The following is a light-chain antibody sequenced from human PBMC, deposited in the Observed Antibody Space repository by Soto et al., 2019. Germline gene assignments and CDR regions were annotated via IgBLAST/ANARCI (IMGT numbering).Light chain of an antibody. Sequence: ENVLTQSPATLSLSPGERATLSCRASQTVGSSFLAWYQQKRGQAPRLLIYGASNRATGIPDRFSGSGSGADFTLTINRLEPEDFAVYFCQQRSSWPLTFGGGTKVEIK. V-gene: IGKV3D-20*02. CDR2: GAS. CDR3: QQRSSWPLT. J-gene: IGKJ4*02. CDR1: QTVGSSF.